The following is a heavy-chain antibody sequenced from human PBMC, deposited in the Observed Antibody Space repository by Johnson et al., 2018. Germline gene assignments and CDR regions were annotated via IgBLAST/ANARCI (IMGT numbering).Heavy chain of an antibody. J-gene: IGHJ6*03. CDR3: ARKHGDYHYYYYYYYYMDV. D-gene: IGHD4-17*01. Sequence: QVQLVESGAEVKKPGSSVKVSCKASGGTFSSYAISWVRQAPGQGLEWMGGIIPIFGTANYAQKFQGRVTITADESTRPAYMGLSSLSSEDTAVYYGARKHGDYHYYYYYYYYMDVWGKGTTVTFSS. CDR1: GGTFSSYA. CDR2: IIPIFGTA. V-gene: IGHV1-69*01.